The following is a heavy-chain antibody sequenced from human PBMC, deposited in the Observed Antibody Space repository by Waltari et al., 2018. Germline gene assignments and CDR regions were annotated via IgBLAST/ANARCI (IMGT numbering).Heavy chain of an antibody. J-gene: IGHJ4*02. V-gene: IGHV3-30*02. CDR3: AKDHYDYSNAVDY. CDR1: GFTFSSSG. D-gene: IGHD4-4*01. Sequence: QVQLVESGVGVVHPGGSLRLSCAASGFTFSSSGMPWFRQAPGKGLEWVAFIRYDGSNKYYADSVKGRFTISRDNSKNTLYLQMNSLRAEDTAVYYCAKDHYDYSNAVDYWGQGTLVTVSS. CDR2: IRYDGSNK.